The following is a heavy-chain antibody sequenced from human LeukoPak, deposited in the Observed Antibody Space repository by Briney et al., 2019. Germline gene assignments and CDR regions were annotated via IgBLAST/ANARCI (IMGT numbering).Heavy chain of an antibody. J-gene: IGHJ3*02. CDR3: ARDPTTVTKGLDI. V-gene: IGHV4-59*11. CDR2: ISSIGST. CDR1: GGSISSHY. D-gene: IGHD4-17*01. Sequence: ASETLSLTCTVFGGSISSHYWSWIRQPPGKGLEWIGYISSIGSTNYNPSLKSRVTISVDTSKNQFSLKLTSVTAADTAVYFCARDPTTVTKGLDIWGQGTMVTVSS.